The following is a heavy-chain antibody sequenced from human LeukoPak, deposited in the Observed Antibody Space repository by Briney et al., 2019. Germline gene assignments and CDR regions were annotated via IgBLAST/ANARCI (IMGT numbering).Heavy chain of an antibody. CDR2: ITASGGNT. Sequence: ITASGGNTYYADSVKGRFTISRDNSKNTLYLQVNSLRAEDTAVYYCAKGNGYSYGRYYFDYWGQGTLVTVSS. D-gene: IGHD5-18*01. V-gene: IGHV3-23*01. CDR3: AKGNGYSYGRYYFDY. J-gene: IGHJ4*02.